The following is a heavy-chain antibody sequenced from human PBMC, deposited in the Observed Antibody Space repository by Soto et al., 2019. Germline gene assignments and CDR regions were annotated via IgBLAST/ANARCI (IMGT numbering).Heavy chain of an antibody. D-gene: IGHD5-12*01. J-gene: IGHJ1*01. V-gene: IGHV4-39*01. Sequence: SETLSLTCTVSAASSGRSSYFWGWIRQPPGKGLEWIGSLYYSGSAYYNPSLYSRVTISADTSKNLLSLKLRSVTAADTAVYYCARRDRGGNGGKSFPFWGQ. CDR1: AASSGRSSYF. CDR3: ARRDRGGNGGKSFPF. CDR2: LYYSGSA.